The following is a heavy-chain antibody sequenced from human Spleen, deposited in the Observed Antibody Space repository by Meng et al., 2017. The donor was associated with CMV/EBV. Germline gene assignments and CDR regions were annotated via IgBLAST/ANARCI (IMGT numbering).Heavy chain of an antibody. CDR2: TSGYNGNT. J-gene: IGHJ1*01. D-gene: IGHD6-13*01. Sequence: KADGYSFTSYGISWVRQAPGQGPEWMGWTSGYNGNTIYAQKFQGRVTMTTDTSTSTAYLELRSLRSDDTAVYYCARDQQLIPAEYFQHWGPGTLVTVSS. CDR3: ARDQQLIPAEYFQH. V-gene: IGHV1-18*01. CDR1: GYSFTSYG.